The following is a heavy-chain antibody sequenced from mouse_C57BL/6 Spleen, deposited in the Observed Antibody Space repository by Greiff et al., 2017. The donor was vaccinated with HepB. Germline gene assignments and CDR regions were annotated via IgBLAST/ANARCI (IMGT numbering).Heavy chain of an antibody. CDR3: ARRLFITTVSLFDN. D-gene: IGHD1-1*01. J-gene: IGHJ2*01. CDR1: GYAFSSYW. Sequence: QVQLQQSGAELVKPGASVKISCKASGYAFSSYWMNWVKQRPGKGLEWIGQIYPGDGDTNYNGKFKGKATLTADKSSSTAYMQLSSLTSEDSAVYFCARRLFITTVSLFDNWGQGTTLTVSS. CDR2: IYPGDGDT. V-gene: IGHV1-80*01.